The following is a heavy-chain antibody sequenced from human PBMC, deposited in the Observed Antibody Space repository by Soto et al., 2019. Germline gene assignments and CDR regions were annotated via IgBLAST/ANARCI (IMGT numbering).Heavy chain of an antibody. Sequence: QVQLQESGPGLVEPSQTLSLTCAVSGVSISSGDYYWSWIRQPPGKGLEWIGYIYFSGNTYYNPSLKSRVTISVDTSKNQFSLKLISVTAADTAVYYCVRAAVTTSSPYFGFDVWGQGITVTVSS. J-gene: IGHJ6*02. CDR3: VRAAVTTSSPYFGFDV. CDR1: GVSISSGDYY. CDR2: IYFSGNT. D-gene: IGHD4-17*01. V-gene: IGHV4-30-4*01.